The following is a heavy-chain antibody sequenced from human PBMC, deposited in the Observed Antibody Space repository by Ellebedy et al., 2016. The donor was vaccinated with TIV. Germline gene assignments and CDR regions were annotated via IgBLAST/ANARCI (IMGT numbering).Heavy chain of an antibody. V-gene: IGHV3-48*03. J-gene: IGHJ6*02. CDR3: ARFKHYYGMDV. CDR1: GFTFSSYE. CDR2: ISSSGSAI. Sequence: PGGSLRLSCAASGFTFSSYEMKRVRQAPGKGLEWVSYISSSGSAIYYADSVKGRFSISRDNAKNSLYLHLNSLRAEDTAVYYCARFKHYYGMDVWGQGTTVTVSS.